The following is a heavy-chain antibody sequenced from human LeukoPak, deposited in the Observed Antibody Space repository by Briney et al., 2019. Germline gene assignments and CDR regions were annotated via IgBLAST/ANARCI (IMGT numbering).Heavy chain of an antibody. CDR1: GGSVISGSYY. J-gene: IGHJ3*02. V-gene: IGHV4-61*01. Sequence: PSETLSLTCTVSGGSVISGSYYWSWIRQPPGKGLEWISYIYYTGSAKYSPSLKSRVTTSVDTSKNQISLNLSSVTAADTAVYFCASLPVVGVHRAFDIWGQGTRVTVSS. CDR3: ASLPVVGVHRAFDI. D-gene: IGHD1-26*01. CDR2: IYYTGSA.